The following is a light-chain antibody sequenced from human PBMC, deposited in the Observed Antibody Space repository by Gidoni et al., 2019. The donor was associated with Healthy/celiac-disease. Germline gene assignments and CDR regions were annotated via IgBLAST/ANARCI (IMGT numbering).Light chain of an antibody. CDR2: GAS. CDR3: QQYGRSPYT. J-gene: IGKJ2*01. Sequence: EIVLTQSPGTMSLSQGERATLSCRACQSVSSSYLAWHQQKPGQAPSLHIYGASSSATGIPYRFSGSGSGTDFTLTIRRLEPVVFAVYYCQQYGRSPYTFGQGTKLEIK. V-gene: IGKV3-20*01. CDR1: QSVSSSY.